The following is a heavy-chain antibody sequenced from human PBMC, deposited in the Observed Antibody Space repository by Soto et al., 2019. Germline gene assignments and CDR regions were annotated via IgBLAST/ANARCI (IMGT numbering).Heavy chain of an antibody. Sequence: ASVKVSCKASGYTFTSYGISWVRQAPGQGLEWMGWISAYNGNTNYAQKLQGRVTMTTDTSTSTAYMELRSLRSDDTAVYYCARGPDYYGSGSYSLVLDYWGQGTLVTVSS. CDR3: ARGPDYYGSGSYSLVLDY. CDR2: ISAYNGNT. CDR1: GYTFTSYG. J-gene: IGHJ4*02. V-gene: IGHV1-18*01. D-gene: IGHD3-10*01.